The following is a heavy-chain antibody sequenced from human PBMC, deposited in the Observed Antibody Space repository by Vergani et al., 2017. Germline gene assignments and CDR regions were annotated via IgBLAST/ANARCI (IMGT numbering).Heavy chain of an antibody. CDR1: GFTVSSNY. V-gene: IGHV3-53*01. Sequence: EVQLVESGGGLIQPGGSLRLSCAASGFTVSSNYMSWVRQAPGKGLEWVSVIYSGGSTYYADSVKGRFTISRDNSKNTLYLQMNSLRAEDTAVYYCARVRHPSSGYYYYEVYFDYWGQGTLVTVSS. CDR2: IYSGGST. J-gene: IGHJ4*02. CDR3: ARVRHPSSGYYYYEVYFDY. D-gene: IGHD3-22*01.